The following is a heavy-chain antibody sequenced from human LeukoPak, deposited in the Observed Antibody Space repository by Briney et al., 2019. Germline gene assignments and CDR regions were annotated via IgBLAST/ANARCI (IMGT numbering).Heavy chain of an antibody. D-gene: IGHD4-17*01. CDR3: ASTVPLDAFDI. J-gene: IGHJ3*02. Sequence: GGSLRLSCAASGFTFSSYSMNWVRQAPGKGLEWVSYISSSSSTIYYADSVKGRFTIFRDNAKNSLYLQMNSLRAEDTAVYYCASTVPLDAFDIWGQGTMVTVSS. CDR2: ISSSSSTI. V-gene: IGHV3-48*01. CDR1: GFTFSSYS.